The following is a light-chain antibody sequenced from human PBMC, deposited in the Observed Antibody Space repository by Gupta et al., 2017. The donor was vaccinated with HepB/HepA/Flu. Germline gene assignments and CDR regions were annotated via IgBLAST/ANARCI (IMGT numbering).Light chain of an antibody. Sequence: QSVLTQPPSASGTPGQRVTISCSGSSSNIGSNYVYWYQQLPGTAPKLLIYRNNQRPSGGPDRFSGSKSGTSASLAISGLRSEDEADYYCEAWDDSLSAHVVFGGGTKLTVL. V-gene: IGLV1-47*01. CDR2: RNN. CDR3: EAWDDSLSAHVV. CDR1: SSNIGSNY. J-gene: IGLJ2*01.